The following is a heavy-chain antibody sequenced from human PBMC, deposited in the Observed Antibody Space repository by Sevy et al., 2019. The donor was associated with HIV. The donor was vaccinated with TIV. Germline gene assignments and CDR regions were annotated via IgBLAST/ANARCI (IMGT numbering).Heavy chain of an antibody. Sequence: GGSLRLSCAASGLTPSTYGIHWVRQAPGKGLEWVAVIGYDGNSKFYGDSVKGRFTISRDDSKNTVFLQMDSLRAEDTAVYYCARDPRIYGDYLLAYFDYWGQGTLVTVSS. CDR2: IGYDGNSK. V-gene: IGHV3-33*01. D-gene: IGHD4-17*01. CDR1: GLTPSTYG. CDR3: ARDPRIYGDYLLAYFDY. J-gene: IGHJ4*02.